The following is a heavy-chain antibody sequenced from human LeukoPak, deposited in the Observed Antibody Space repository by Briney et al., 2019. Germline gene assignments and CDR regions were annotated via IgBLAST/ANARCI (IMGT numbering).Heavy chain of an antibody. CDR1: GYTLTELS. CDR2: FDPEDGET. CDR3: ATGVYYDSSRYAFDI. Sequence: ASVTVSFTVSGYTLTELSMHWVRQAPGKGLEWMGGFDPEDGETIYAQKFQGRVTMTEDTSTDTAYMELSSLRSEDTAVYYCATGVYYDSSRYAFDIWGQGTMVTVSS. J-gene: IGHJ3*02. D-gene: IGHD3-22*01. V-gene: IGHV1-24*01.